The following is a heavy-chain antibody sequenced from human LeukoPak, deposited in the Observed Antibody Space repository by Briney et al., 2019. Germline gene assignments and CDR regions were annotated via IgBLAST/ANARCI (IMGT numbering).Heavy chain of an antibody. Sequence: PWASVKVSCKVSGYTFTTNGINWVRQAPGQGLQWTGWINTYNGNTNYAQKLQGRVSMTTDTSTSTAYMELRSLRSDDTAVYYCAREGGFGELSLDYWGQGTLVTVSS. D-gene: IGHD3-10*01. V-gene: IGHV1-18*01. J-gene: IGHJ4*02. CDR2: INTYNGNT. CDR3: AREGGFGELSLDY. CDR1: GYTFTTNG.